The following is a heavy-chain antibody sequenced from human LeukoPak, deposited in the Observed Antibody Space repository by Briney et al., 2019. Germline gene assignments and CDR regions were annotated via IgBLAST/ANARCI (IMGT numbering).Heavy chain of an antibody. CDR2: ISGYNGNT. CDR1: GYTFTSYG. J-gene: IGHJ4*02. D-gene: IGHD2-21*02. Sequence: ASAKVSCKASGYTFTSYGISWVRQAPGQGLEWMGWISGYNGNTIYAQKLQGRVSMTTDTSTSTAYTDLRSLRSDDTAVYYCARDYCNNPTCHTREFDYWGQGTLVTVSS. CDR3: ARDYCNNPTCHTREFDY. V-gene: IGHV1-18*01.